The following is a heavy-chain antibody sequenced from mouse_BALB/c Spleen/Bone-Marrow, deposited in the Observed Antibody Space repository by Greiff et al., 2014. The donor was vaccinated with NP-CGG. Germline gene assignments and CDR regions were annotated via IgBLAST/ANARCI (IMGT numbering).Heavy chain of an antibody. D-gene: IGHD2-3*01. J-gene: IGHJ3*01. CDR1: GFNIKDTY. CDR2: IDPANGNT. Sequence: EVQLQQSGAELVKPGASVKLSCTTSGFNIKDTYIHWVKQRPEQGLEWIGRIDPANGNTKYDPEFQGKATITADTSSNTAYLHLSSLTSEDTAVYSCTHDAPFAYWGQGTLVTVSA. CDR3: THDAPFAY. V-gene: IGHV14-3*02.